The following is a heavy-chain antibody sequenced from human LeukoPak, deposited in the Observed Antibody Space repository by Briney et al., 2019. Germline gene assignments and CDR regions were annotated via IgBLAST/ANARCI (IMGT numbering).Heavy chain of an antibody. CDR2: IIPIFGTA. CDR1: GGTFSSYA. V-gene: IGHV1-69*13. CDR3: ARSNYGSGSYYPYYYYYGMDV. D-gene: IGHD3-10*01. J-gene: IGHJ6*04. Sequence: ASVKVSCKASGGTFSSYAISWVRQAPGQGLEWMGGIIPIFGTANHAQKFQGRVTITADESTSTAYMELSSLRSEDTAVYYCARSNYGSGSYYPYYYYYGMDVWGKGTTVTVSS.